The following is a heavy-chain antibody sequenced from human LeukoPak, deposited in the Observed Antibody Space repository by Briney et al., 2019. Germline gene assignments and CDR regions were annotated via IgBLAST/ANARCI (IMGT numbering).Heavy chain of an antibody. J-gene: IGHJ3*02. D-gene: IGHD4-17*01. V-gene: IGHV3-23*01. CDR3: ARDWRNYGDFHTFDI. CDR1: GLSFSSCA. Sequence: GGSLRLSCAASGLSFSSCAMTWVRQAPGKGLEWVSAFSGGIDRAYYADSVKGRFTISRDNSKNTLYLQMSSLRVEDTALYYCARDWRNYGDFHTFDIWSQGTMVTVSS. CDR2: FSGGIDRA.